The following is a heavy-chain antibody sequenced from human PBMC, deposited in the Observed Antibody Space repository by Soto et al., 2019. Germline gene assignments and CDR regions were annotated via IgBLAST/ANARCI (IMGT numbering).Heavy chain of an antibody. CDR3: ASDLVRGVKTVITYYYGMDV. Sequence: SVKVSCKASGGTFSSYAISWVRQAPGQGLEWMGGIIPIFGTANYAQKSQGRVTITADESTSTAYMELSSLRSEDTAVYYCASDLVRGVKTVITYYYGMDVWGQGTTVTVSS. D-gene: IGHD3-10*02. J-gene: IGHJ6*02. CDR2: IIPIFGTA. CDR1: GGTFSSYA. V-gene: IGHV1-69*13.